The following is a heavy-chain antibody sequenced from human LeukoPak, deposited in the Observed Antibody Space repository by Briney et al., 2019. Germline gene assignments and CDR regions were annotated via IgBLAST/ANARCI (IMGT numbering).Heavy chain of an antibody. CDR3: ARDKGQLWHMYYFDY. J-gene: IGHJ4*02. D-gene: IGHD5-18*01. CDR1: GFTFSSYA. V-gene: IGHV3-30-3*01. Sequence: GGSLRLSCAASGFTFSSYAMHWVRQAPGKGLEWVAVISYDGSNKYYADSVKGRFTISRDNSKNTLYLQMNSLRAEDTAVYYCARDKGQLWHMYYFDYWGQGTLVTVSA. CDR2: ISYDGSNK.